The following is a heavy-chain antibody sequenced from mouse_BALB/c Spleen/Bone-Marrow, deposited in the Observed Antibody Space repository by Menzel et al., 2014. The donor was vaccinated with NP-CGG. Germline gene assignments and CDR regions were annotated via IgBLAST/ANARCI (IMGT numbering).Heavy chain of an antibody. CDR2: ISSDSGAI. CDR1: GFTFSSFG. CDR3: TRGGNWEDFDY. D-gene: IGHD4-1*01. J-gene: IGHJ2*01. V-gene: IGHV5-17*02. Sequence: EAKLVESGGGLVQPGGSRKLSCAASGFTFSSFGMHWVRQAPEKGLEWIAYISSDSGAIFYADTVKGRFTISRDNPKKTLFLQMTSLRSEDTAIYFCTRGGNWEDFDYWGQGTTLTVSS.